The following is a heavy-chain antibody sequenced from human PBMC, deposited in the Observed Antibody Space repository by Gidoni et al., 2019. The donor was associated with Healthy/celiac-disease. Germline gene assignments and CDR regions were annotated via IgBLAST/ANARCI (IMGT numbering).Heavy chain of an antibody. J-gene: IGHJ4*02. CDR2: IYPGASAT. CDR3: ARRVDDYSNPFDY. Sequence: EVQLGQSGAEVKRRGESVKISCKGSGYSFTSYWIGWVRQMPGKGLEWMGIIYPGASATRYRPSFHGQVTISAAKSLSTAYLQWSSLNASDTAMYYCARRVDDYSNPFDYWGQGTLVTVSS. V-gene: IGHV5-51*03. CDR1: GYSFTSYW. D-gene: IGHD4-4*01.